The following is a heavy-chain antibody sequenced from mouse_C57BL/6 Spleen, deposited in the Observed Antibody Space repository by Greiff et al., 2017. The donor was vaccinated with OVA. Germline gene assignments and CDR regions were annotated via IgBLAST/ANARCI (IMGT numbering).Heavy chain of an antibody. J-gene: IGHJ2*01. D-gene: IGHD1-1*01. CDR3: ARRDLPNQLRGYFDY. V-gene: IGHV1-75*01. CDR2: IFPGSGST. CDR1: GYTFTDYY. Sequence: QVQLQQSGPELVKPGASVKISCKASGYTFTDYYINWVKQRPGQGLEWIGWIFPGSGSTYYTEKFKGKATLTVDKSSSTAYMLLSSLTSEDSAVYFCARRDLPNQLRGYFDYWGQGTTLTVSS.